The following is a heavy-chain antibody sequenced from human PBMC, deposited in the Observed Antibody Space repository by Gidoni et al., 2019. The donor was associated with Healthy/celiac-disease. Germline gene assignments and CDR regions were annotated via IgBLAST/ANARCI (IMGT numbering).Heavy chain of an antibody. CDR1: GFTFSSYG. CDR2: ISYDGSNK. Sequence: QVQLVESGGGVVQPGRSLRLSCAASGFTFSSYGMHWVRQAPGKGLEWVAVISYDGSNKYYADSVKGRFTISRDNSKNTLYLQMNSLRAEDTAVYYCAKDPYSYDSSGYMYSDYWDQGTLVTVSS. V-gene: IGHV3-30*18. D-gene: IGHD3-22*01. CDR3: AKDPYSYDSSGYMYSDY. J-gene: IGHJ4*02.